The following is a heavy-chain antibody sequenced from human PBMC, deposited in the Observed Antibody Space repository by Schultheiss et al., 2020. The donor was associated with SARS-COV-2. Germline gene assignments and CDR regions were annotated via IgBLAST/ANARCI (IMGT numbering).Heavy chain of an antibody. D-gene: IGHD2-21*01. J-gene: IGHJ4*02. CDR1: GFTFSSYE. CDR3: ARDIRGVHIVVVAYFDC. CDR2: ISSSGSTI. Sequence: GESLKISCAASGFTFSSYEMNWVRQAPGKGLEWVSYISSSGSTIYYADSVKGRFTISRDNAKNSLYLQMNSLRAEDTAVYYCARDIRGVHIVVVAYFDCWGQGTLVTVSS. V-gene: IGHV3-48*03.